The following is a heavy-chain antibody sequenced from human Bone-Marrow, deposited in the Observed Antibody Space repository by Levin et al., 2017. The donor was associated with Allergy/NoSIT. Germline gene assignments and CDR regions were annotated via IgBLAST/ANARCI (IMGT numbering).Heavy chain of an antibody. J-gene: IGHJ6*02. CDR3: ARALFTTVEYYYYGMDV. CDR1: GFTFSSSS. D-gene: IGHD4-23*01. CDR2: ISSSSSYI. V-gene: IGHV3-21*01. Sequence: LSLTCAASGFTFSSSSMNWVRQAPGKGLEWVSSISSSSSYIYYADSVKGRFTISRDNAKNSLYLQMNSLRAEDTAVYYCARALFTTVEYYYYGMDVWGQGTTVTVSS.